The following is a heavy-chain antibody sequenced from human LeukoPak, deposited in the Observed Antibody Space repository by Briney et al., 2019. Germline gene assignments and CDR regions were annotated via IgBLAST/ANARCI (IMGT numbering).Heavy chain of an antibody. D-gene: IGHD2-2*01. CDR3: ARSAGYCSSTSCYRIWFDP. V-gene: IGHV4-34*01. Sequence: PSETLSLTCAVYGGSFSGYYWSWIRQPPGKGLEWIGEINHSGSTNYNPSLKSRVTISVDTSKNQFSLKLSSVTAADTAVYYCARSAGYCSSTSCYRIWFDPWGQGTLVTVSS. CDR2: INHSGST. CDR1: GGSFSGYY. J-gene: IGHJ5*02.